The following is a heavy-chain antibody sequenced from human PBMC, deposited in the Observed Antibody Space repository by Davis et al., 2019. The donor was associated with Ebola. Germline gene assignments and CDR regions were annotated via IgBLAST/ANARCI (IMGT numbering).Heavy chain of an antibody. CDR1: GFTVSSYA. J-gene: IGHJ5*02. D-gene: IGHD5-12*01. V-gene: IGHV3-23*01. Sequence: GESLKISCAASGFTVSSYAMNWVRQAPGKGLEWVSGISGSGETTHYADSVKGRLIISRDNSKNTLFLQMNSLSAEDTAVYYCAKDGGYEGWFDPWGQGTLVTVSS. CDR3: AKDGGYEGWFDP. CDR2: ISGSGETT.